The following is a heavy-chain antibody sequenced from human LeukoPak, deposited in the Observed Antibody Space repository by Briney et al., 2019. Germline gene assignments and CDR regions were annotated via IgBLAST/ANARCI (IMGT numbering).Heavy chain of an antibody. CDR2: ISSSSRYI. CDR1: GFTFSSYS. V-gene: IGHV3-21*01. D-gene: IGHD3-3*01. CDR3: ARDRLPHYDFWSGFGY. Sequence: GGPLRLSCAASGFTFSSYSMNWVRQAPGKGLEWVSSISSSSRYIYSADPVKGRFIISRDNAKNSLDLQMNSLRAEDTAVYYCARDRLPHYDFWSGFGYWRQGTLVTVSP. J-gene: IGHJ4*02.